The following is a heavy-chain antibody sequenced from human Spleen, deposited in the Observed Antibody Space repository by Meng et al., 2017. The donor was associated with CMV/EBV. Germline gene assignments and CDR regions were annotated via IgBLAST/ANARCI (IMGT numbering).Heavy chain of an antibody. J-gene: IGHJ6*02. V-gene: IGHV3-11*01. CDR2: ISRSGDSI. Sequence: GGSLRLSCAASGFRFSDYYVSWIRQAPGKGLEWVSYISRSGDSIYYADSVKGRFTVTRDNAKKSLYLQMNSLRAEDTGVYYCAREYCGGGSCYTGGMDVWGHGTTVTVSS. D-gene: IGHD2-15*01. CDR1: GFRFSDYY. CDR3: AREYCGGGSCYTGGMDV.